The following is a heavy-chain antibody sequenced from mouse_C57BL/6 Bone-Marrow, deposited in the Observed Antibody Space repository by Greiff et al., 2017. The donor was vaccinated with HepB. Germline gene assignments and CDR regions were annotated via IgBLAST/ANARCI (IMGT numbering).Heavy chain of an antibody. Sequence: VKLMESGAELVKPGASVKMSCKASGYTFTSYWITWVKQRPGQGLEWIGDIYPGSGSTTYNEKFKSKATLTVDTSSSTAYMQLSSLTSEDSAVYYCARCDWGLLFDYWGQGTTLTVSS. V-gene: IGHV1-55*01. D-gene: IGHD2-13*01. CDR1: GYTFTSYW. CDR2: IYPGSGST. J-gene: IGHJ2*01. CDR3: ARCDWGLLFDY.